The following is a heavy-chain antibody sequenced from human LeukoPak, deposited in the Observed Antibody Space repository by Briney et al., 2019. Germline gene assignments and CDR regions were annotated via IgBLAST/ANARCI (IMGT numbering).Heavy chain of an antibody. CDR1: GFIFHDYV. CDR2: TSWHNASI. D-gene: IGHD3-9*01. CDR3: AKGAYCDILTGPVDY. Sequence: SLRFSCTAYGFIFHDYVMHWLRQAPGQGLEWVSGTSWHNASIAYEDHVKGRFTISRDNATNSLYLQMDSLRAEDTALYDCAKGAYCDILTGPVDYWGQGTLVTVSS. J-gene: IGHJ4*02. V-gene: IGHV3-9*01.